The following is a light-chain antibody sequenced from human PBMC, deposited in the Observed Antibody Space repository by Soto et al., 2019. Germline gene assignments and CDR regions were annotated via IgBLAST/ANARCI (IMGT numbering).Light chain of an antibody. Sequence: DVQMTQSPSTLSASVGDSVTITCRASQSISIWVAWYQHKPGKAPNLLIYKASSLGSGVPSKFSGSGSGTEFTLTISSLQPDDSATYYCQQYNDYSLAFGGGTKVEIK. CDR1: QSISIW. V-gene: IGKV1-5*03. CDR2: KAS. CDR3: QQYNDYSLA. J-gene: IGKJ4*01.